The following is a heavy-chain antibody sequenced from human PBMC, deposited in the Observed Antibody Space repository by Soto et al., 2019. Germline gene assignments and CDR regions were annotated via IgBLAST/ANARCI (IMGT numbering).Heavy chain of an antibody. D-gene: IGHD3-22*01. V-gene: IGHV3-23*01. J-gene: IGHJ6*02. Sequence: GGSLILSCAASGLTFRSHAMSWVRQAPGKGLEWVSAMIGSGGSTCYADSVKGRCTVAGDNSRNTLYLQMNSLRAEDTAVYYCAKDLSVPGSSGYYYAYYYGVGVWGQGTTVTVSS. CDR2: MIGSGGST. CDR3: AKDLSVPGSSGYYYAYYYGVGV. CDR1: GLTFRSHA.